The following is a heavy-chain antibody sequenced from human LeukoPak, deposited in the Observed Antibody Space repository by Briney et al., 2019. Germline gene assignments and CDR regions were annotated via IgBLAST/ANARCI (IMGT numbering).Heavy chain of an antibody. CDR1: GGSISSYY. J-gene: IGHJ6*03. D-gene: IGHD5-18*01. Sequence: SETLSLTCTVSGGSISSYYWSWIRQPPGKGLEWIGYIYYSGSANYNPSLKSRVTISVDTSKNQFSLKLSSVTAADTAVYYCASCERGYSYGYDYYYYMDVWGKGTTVTVSS. CDR3: ASCERGYSYGYDYYYYMDV. CDR2: IYYSGSA. V-gene: IGHV4-59*01.